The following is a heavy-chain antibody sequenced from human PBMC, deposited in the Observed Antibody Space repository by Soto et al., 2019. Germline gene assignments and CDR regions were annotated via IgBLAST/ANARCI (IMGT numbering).Heavy chain of an antibody. V-gene: IGHV1-69*13. J-gene: IGHJ4*02. Sequence: SVKVSCKASGGTFSSYAISWVRQAPGQGLEWMGGIIPIFGTANYAQKFQGRVTITADESTSTAYMELSSLRSEDTAVYYCARVYGNYYDSSGYYFDYWGQGTLVTVSS. D-gene: IGHD3-22*01. CDR1: GGTFSSYA. CDR3: ARVYGNYYDSSGYYFDY. CDR2: IIPIFGTA.